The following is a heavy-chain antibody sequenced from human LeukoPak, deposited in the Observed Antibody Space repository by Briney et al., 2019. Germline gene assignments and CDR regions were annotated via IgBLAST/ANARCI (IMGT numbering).Heavy chain of an antibody. CDR2: INHSGST. D-gene: IGHD5-18*01. CDR1: GGSFSGYY. Sequence: PSETLSLTCAVYGGSFSGYYWSWIRQPPGKGLEWIGEINHSGSTNYNPSLKSRVTISVDTSKNQFSLKLSSVTAADTAVYYCARAIGYSYGYSFDYWGQGTLVTVSS. J-gene: IGHJ4*02. CDR3: ARAIGYSYGYSFDY. V-gene: IGHV4-34*01.